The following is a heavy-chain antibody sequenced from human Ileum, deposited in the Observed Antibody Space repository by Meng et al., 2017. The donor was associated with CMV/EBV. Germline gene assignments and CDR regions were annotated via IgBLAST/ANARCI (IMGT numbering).Heavy chain of an antibody. V-gene: IGHV6-1*01. CDR2: TYYRSKRYN. D-gene: IGHD1-1*01. J-gene: IGHJ5*02. CDR1: DSVSSNSAA. Sequence: DSVSSNSAAWNWIRQSPSRGLEWLGRTYYRSKRYNDYAVSVKSRITINPDTSKNQFSLQLNSVTPEDTAVYYCASHPQTGGEWFDPWGQGTLVTVSS. CDR3: ASHPQTGGEWFDP.